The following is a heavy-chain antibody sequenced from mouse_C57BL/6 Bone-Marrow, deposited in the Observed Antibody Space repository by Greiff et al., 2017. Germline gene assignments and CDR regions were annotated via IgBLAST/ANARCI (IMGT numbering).Heavy chain of an antibody. J-gene: IGHJ1*03. Sequence: EVKLLESGGGLVQPKGSLKLSCAASGFTFNTYAMHWVRQAPGKGLEWVARIRSKSSNYATYYADSVKDRFTISRDDSQSMLYLQMNNLKTEDTAMYYCVRDSSMMVTKWYFDVWGTGTTVTVSS. CDR1: GFTFNTYA. V-gene: IGHV10-3*01. CDR3: VRDSSMMVTKWYFDV. D-gene: IGHD2-3*01. CDR2: IRSKSSNYAT.